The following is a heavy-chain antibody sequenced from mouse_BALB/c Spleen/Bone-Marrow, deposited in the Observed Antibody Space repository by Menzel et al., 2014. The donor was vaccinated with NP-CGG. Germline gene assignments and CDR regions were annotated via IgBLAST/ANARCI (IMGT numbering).Heavy chain of an antibody. CDR1: GFDFSRYW. D-gene: IGHD1-2*01. CDR3: ASPHYYGLFAY. Sequence: EVQVVESGGGLVQPGGSLKLSCAASGFDFSRYWMSWVRRAPGKGLEWIGEINPDSSTINYTPSLKDKFIISRDNAKNTLDLQMSKVKTEDTALYYRASPHYYGLFAYWGQGTLVTVSA. J-gene: IGHJ3*01. V-gene: IGHV4-1*02. CDR2: INPDSSTI.